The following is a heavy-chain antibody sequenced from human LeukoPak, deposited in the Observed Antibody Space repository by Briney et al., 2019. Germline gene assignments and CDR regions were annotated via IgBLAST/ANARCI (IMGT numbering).Heavy chain of an antibody. J-gene: IGHJ2*01. V-gene: IGHV1-2*02. Sequence: GASVKVSCKSSGYTFTGYYMHWVRQAPGQGLEWMGWINPNSGGTNYAQKFQGRVTMTRDTSISTAYMELSRLRSDDTAVYYCARAQQQLVDWYFDLWGRGTMVTVSS. CDR3: ARAQQQLVDWYFDL. CDR2: INPNSGGT. D-gene: IGHD6-13*01. CDR1: GYTFTGYY.